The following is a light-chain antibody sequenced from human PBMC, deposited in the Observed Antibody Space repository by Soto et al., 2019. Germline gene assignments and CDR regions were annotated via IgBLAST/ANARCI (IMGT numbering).Light chain of an antibody. CDR1: QSVSSY. Sequence: EIVLTQSPATLSLSPGKRATLSCRASQSVSSYLAWYQQKPGQAPSLLIYNASNRATGIPARFSGSGSGTDFRLTISSLEPEDFAVYYCQQGSNWPATFGQGTKVDIK. V-gene: IGKV3-11*01. CDR2: NAS. J-gene: IGKJ1*01. CDR3: QQGSNWPAT.